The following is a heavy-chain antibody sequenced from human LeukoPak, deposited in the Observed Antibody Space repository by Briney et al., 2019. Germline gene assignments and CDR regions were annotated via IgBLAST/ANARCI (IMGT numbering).Heavy chain of an antibody. V-gene: IGHV3-13*01. D-gene: IGHD3-9*01. J-gene: IGHJ3*02. CDR3: ARVPYELNYDILTGYPDRTDAFDI. CDR1: GFTFSSYD. Sequence: GGSLRLSCAASGFTFSSYDMHWVRQATGKGLEWVSAIGTAGDTYYPGSVKGRFTISRENAKNSLYLQMNSLRSDDTAVYYCARVPYELNYDILTGYPDRTDAFDIWGQGTMVTVSS. CDR2: IGTAGDT.